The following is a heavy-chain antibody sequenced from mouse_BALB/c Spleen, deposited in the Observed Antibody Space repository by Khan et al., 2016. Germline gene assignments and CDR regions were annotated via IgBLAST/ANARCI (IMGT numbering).Heavy chain of an antibody. V-gene: IGHV4-1*02. D-gene: IGHD1-1*01. J-gene: IGHJ3*01. CDR1: GFDFRRYW. CDR3: ARAGYYGYLAY. CDR2: INPDSRTI. Sequence: EVKLLESGGGLVQPGGSLKLSCAASGFDFRRYWMSWVRQAPGKGLEWIGEINPDSRTINYTPSLKDKITISRDNAKNTLYLQMSKVRSEDTALYYCARAGYYGYLAYWGQGTLVSVSA.